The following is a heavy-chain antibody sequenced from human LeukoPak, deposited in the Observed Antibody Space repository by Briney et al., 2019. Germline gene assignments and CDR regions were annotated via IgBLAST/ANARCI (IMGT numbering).Heavy chain of an antibody. Sequence: SETLSLTCSVSGDSISIGDYRWSWIRQSPGKGLEWIGYIYYIGTAYYNPSLRSRVALSADTSKNQFSLKLNSVTVADSAVYYCARTRDRGVHLDYWGQGTLVTVSS. V-gene: IGHV4-30-4*01. D-gene: IGHD3-10*01. CDR2: IYYIGTA. CDR1: GDSISIGDYR. CDR3: ARTRDRGVHLDY. J-gene: IGHJ4*02.